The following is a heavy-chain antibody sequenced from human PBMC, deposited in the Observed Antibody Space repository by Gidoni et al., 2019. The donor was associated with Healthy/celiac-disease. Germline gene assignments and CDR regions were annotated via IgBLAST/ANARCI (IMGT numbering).Heavy chain of an antibody. CDR2: IYTRGST. CDR1: GGSISSGSYY. J-gene: IGHJ1*01. V-gene: IGHV4-61*02. D-gene: IGHD2-2*01. CDR3: AREIYCSSTSCYGRYFQH. Sequence: HVQLQESGPALVKSSQTLFLTCTVSGGSISSGSYYWSWLRQPAGKGLEWIVRIYTRGSTNYNPTLKSRVTISVDTSKNQFSRKLSSVTAADTAVYYCAREIYCSSTSCYGRYFQHWGQGTLVTVSS.